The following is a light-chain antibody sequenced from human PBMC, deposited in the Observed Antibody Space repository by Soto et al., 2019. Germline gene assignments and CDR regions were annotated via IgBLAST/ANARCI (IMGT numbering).Light chain of an antibody. Sequence: QSVLTQPPSASGTPGQRVTISCSGSSSNIGSNNVNWYQQVPGTAPKLLIYDNNQWPSGVPDRCSGSKSGTSASLAISGLQSEDEADYYCAAWDDSLNGLVFGGGTKLTV. J-gene: IGLJ2*01. V-gene: IGLV1-44*01. CDR3: AAWDDSLNGLV. CDR1: SSNIGSNN. CDR2: DNN.